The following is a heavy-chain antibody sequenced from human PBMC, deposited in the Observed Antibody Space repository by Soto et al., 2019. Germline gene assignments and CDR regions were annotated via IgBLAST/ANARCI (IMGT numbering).Heavy chain of an antibody. J-gene: IGHJ3*02. D-gene: IGHD3-10*01. V-gene: IGHV3-15*07. CDR1: GFTFSNAW. CDR3: TTDPGDHYGSGSYDAFDI. CDR2: IKSKTDGGTT. Sequence: GGSLRLSCAASGFTFSNAWMNWVRQAPGKGLEWVGRIKSKTDGGTTDYAAPVKGRFTISRDDSKNTLYLQMNSLKTEDTAVYYCTTDPGDHYGSGSYDAFDIWGQGTMVTVSS.